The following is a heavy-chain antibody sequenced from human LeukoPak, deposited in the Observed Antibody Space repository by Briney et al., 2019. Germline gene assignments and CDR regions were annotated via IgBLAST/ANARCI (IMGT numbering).Heavy chain of an antibody. CDR1: GFTFTTYN. V-gene: IGHV3-48*02. CDR2: ISTTSSNI. Sequence: GGSLRLSCAASGFTFTTYNMNWVRQAPGKGLEWVSYISTTSSNIYYADSVEGRFTISRDNAKNLLYLQMDSLRDEDTAVYYCSRDGGFWSAYPLDYWGQGTLVTVSA. CDR3: SRDGGFWSAYPLDY. J-gene: IGHJ4*02. D-gene: IGHD3-3*01.